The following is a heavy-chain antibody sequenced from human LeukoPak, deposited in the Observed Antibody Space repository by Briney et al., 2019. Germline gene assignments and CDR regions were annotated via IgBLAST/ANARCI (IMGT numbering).Heavy chain of an antibody. CDR1: GYAFTSYG. CDR3: ARESGVGTSYSIS. J-gene: IGHJ4*02. D-gene: IGHD2-2*01. CDR2: ISGYNGNT. V-gene: IGHV1-18*01. Sequence: ASVKVSCKASGYAFTSYGISWVRQAPGQGLEWMGWISGYNGNTKYAQKLQGRVTMTTDTSTSTAYMELRSLRSDYTAVYYCARESGVGTSYSISWGQGTLVTVSS.